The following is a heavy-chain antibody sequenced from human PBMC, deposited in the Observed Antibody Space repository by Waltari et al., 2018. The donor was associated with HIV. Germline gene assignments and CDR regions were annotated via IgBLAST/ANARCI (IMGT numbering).Heavy chain of an antibody. J-gene: IGHJ4*02. Sequence: GSLRLSCAASGFAFSSYWMTWVRQAPGKGLEWVANIKQDGSEKYLVDYVKGRFTISRDNAKNLLFLEMNSLRAEDTAVYYCTRDSGNDHWGYWGQGTLVTVSS. D-gene: IGHD5-12*01. CDR1: GFAFSSYW. CDR2: IKQDGSEK. CDR3: TRDSGNDHWGY. V-gene: IGHV3-7*03.